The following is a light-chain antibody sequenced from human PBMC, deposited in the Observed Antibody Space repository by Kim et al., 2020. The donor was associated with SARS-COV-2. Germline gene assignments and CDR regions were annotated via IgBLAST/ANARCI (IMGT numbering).Light chain of an antibody. CDR3: QQYADYPRT. J-gene: IGKJ4*01. CDR1: RDIRTG. Sequence: ASVGDRVTITCRASRDIRTGLAWYQQKPEKAPKSLIYGASSLQSGVPSRFSASGSGTDFTLTISSLQPEDFATYYCQQYADYPRTFGGGTKVDIK. V-gene: IGKV1D-16*01. CDR2: GAS.